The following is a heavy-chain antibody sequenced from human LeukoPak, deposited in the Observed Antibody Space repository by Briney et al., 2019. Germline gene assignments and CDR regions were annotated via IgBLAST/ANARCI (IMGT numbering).Heavy chain of an antibody. CDR2: ISSSGSTI. CDR3: ARAGSSGWGSLDY. V-gene: IGHV3-48*03. D-gene: IGHD6-19*01. J-gene: IGHJ4*02. Sequence: GGSLRLSCAASGFTFSSYEMNWVRQAPGKGLEWVSYISSSGSTIYYADSVKGRFTISRDNAKNSLYLQMNSLRAEDTAVYYCARAGSSGWGSLDYWGQGTLVTVSS. CDR1: GFTFSSYE.